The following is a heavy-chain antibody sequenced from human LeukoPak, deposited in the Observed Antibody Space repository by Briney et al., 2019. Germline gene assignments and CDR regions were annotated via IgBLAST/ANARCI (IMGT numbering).Heavy chain of an antibody. CDR3: AIGAAAGNFDY. Sequence: ASVKVPCKASGYTFTSYAMHWVRQAPGQRLEWMGWINAGNGNTKYSQKFQGRVTITRDTSASTAYMELSSLRSEDTAVYYCAIGAAAGNFDYWGQGTLVTVSS. CDR2: INAGNGNT. CDR1: GYTFTSYA. D-gene: IGHD6-13*01. J-gene: IGHJ4*02. V-gene: IGHV1-3*01.